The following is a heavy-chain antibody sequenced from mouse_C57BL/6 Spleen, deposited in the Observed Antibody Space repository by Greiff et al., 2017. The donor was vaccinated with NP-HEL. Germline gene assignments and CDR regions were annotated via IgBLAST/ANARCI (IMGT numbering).Heavy chain of an antibody. CDR1: GYTFTSYW. D-gene: IGHD2-5*01. V-gene: IGHV1-50*01. CDR3: ARKSNYVGGYAMDY. J-gene: IGHJ4*01. Sequence: QVQLKQPGAELVKPGASVKLSCKASGYTFTSYWMQWVKQRPGQGLEWIGEIDPSDSYTNYNQKFKGKATLTVDTSSSTAYMQLSSLTSEDSAVYYCARKSNYVGGYAMDYWGQGTSVTVSS. CDR2: IDPSDSYT.